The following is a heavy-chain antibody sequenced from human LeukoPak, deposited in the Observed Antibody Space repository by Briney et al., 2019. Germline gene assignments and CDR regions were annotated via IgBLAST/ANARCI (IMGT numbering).Heavy chain of an antibody. CDR3: ARGRPNTSVLDY. CDR2: IYYSGIT. V-gene: IGHV4-59*12. CDR1: GGSISSNY. Sequence: SETLSLTCTVSGGSISSNYWSWVRQPPGKGLEWIGYIYYSGITNNNPSLKSRVTISVDTSKNQFSLKLRSVTAADTAVYYCARGRPNTSVLDYWGQGTLVTVSS. J-gene: IGHJ4*02. D-gene: IGHD2-2*02.